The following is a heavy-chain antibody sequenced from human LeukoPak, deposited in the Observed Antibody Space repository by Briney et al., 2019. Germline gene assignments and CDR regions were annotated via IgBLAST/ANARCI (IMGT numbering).Heavy chain of an antibody. CDR3: AKAVCNLEYYYDSSGYSKGYYYYYMDV. V-gene: IGHV3-23*01. CDR1: GFTFSSYA. D-gene: IGHD3-22*01. CDR2: IGGSGGST. Sequence: PWGSLRLSCAASGFTFSSYAMSWVRQAPGKGLEWVSAIGGSGGSTYYVDSVKGRFTISRDNSKNTLYLQMNSLRAEDTAVYYCAKAVCNLEYYYDSSGYSKGYYYYYMDVWGKGTTVTVSS. J-gene: IGHJ6*03.